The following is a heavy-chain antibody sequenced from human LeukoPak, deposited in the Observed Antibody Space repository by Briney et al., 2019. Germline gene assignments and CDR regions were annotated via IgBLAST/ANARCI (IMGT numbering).Heavy chain of an antibody. J-gene: IGHJ4*02. V-gene: IGHV3-48*03. D-gene: IGHD3-22*01. Sequence: GGSLRLSCAASGFTFTSYEMNWVRQAPGKGLEWVSYISSSGSIIYYADSVKGRFTISRDNAKNSLHLQMNSLRAEDTAVYYCTRDRYYYDSSGHPYYFDYWGQGALVTVSS. CDR3: TRDRYYYDSSGHPYYFDY. CDR1: GFTFTSYE. CDR2: ISSSGSII.